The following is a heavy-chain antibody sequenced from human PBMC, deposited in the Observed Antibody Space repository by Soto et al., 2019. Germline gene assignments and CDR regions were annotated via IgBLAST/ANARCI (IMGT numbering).Heavy chain of an antibody. D-gene: IGHD3-22*01. V-gene: IGHV3-23*01. J-gene: IGHJ4*02. CDR3: AKGRAITYYYDSSGYYPNYYFDY. CDR2: ISGSGGST. Sequence: GGSLRLSCAASGFTFSSYAMSWVRQAPGKGLEWVSAISGSGGSTYYADSVKGRFTISRDNSKNTLYLQMNSLRAEDTAVYYCAKGRAITYYYDSSGYYPNYYFDYWGQGTLVTVSS. CDR1: GFTFSSYA.